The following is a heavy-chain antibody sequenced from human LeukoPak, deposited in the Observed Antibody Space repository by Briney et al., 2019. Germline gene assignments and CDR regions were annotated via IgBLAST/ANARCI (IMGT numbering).Heavy chain of an antibody. CDR2: ISGSSSYI. CDR1: GFTFSSYS. Sequence: PGGSLRLSCAASGFTFSSYSMSWVRQAPGKGLEWVSSISGSSSYIDYADSVKGRFTISRDNSKNTLYLQMNSLRAEDTAVYYCARGYSYGLYYFDYWGQGTLVTVSS. J-gene: IGHJ4*02. CDR3: ARGYSYGLYYFDY. V-gene: IGHV3-21*01. D-gene: IGHD5-18*01.